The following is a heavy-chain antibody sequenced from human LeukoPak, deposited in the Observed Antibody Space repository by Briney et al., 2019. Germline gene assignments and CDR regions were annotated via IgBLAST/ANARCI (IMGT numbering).Heavy chain of an antibody. CDR2: ISGSGSST. Sequence: GGSLRLSCAASGFTFGSFALGWVRQTPGKGLEWVSGISGSGSSTYYADSVKGRFTISRDKSKNTLYLQMNSLRAEDTAIYYCAKDGSSNWYGWFDPWGQGTLVTVSS. V-gene: IGHV3-23*01. D-gene: IGHD6-13*01. CDR1: GFTFGSFA. J-gene: IGHJ5*02. CDR3: AKDGSSNWYGWFDP.